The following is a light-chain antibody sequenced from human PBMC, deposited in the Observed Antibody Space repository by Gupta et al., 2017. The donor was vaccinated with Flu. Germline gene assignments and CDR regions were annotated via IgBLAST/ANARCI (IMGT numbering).Light chain of an antibody. J-gene: IGKJ2*01. Sequence: EIVLTQSPGTLSLSPGERATLSCRARQSVSSSYLAWYQQKPGQAPRLLIYGASSRDTGIPDRFSGSGSGTDFTLTISRLEPEDFAVYYCQQYVSEPLYTFGQGTKLEI. CDR1: QSVSSSY. V-gene: IGKV3-20*01. CDR2: GAS. CDR3: QQYVSEPLYT.